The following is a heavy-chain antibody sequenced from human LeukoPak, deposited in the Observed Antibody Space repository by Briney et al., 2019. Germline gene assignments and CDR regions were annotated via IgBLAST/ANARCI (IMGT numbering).Heavy chain of an antibody. CDR2: INEDGSGK. Sequence: PGGSLRLSCVSSGFTFSNYWMKWVRQAPGKGLEWVASINEDGSGKFSVGSVKDRITISRDNTRNSLDLQINSLTVEDTAIYYCARDDGDVWGTGTTVTVCS. CDR1: GFTFSNYW. J-gene: IGHJ6*04. V-gene: IGHV3-7*01. CDR3: ARDDGDV.